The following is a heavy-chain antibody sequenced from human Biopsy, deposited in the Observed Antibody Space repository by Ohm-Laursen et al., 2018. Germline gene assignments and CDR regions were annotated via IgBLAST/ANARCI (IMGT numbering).Heavy chain of an antibody. J-gene: IGHJ4*02. CDR1: GYTLTELS. Sequence: ASVKVSCKISGYTLTELSMHWVRQAPGKGLEWMGGFAPENGKTVYAQNFQARVSMTEDTSTDTAYMELRSLRSEDTAVYYCAADINVWNVNYWGQGAQVTVSS. V-gene: IGHV1-24*01. CDR2: FAPENGKT. D-gene: IGHD1-1*01. CDR3: AADINVWNVNY.